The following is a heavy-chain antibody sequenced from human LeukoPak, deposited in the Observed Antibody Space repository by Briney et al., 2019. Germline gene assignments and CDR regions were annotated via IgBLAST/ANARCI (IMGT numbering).Heavy chain of an antibody. V-gene: IGHV1-69*06. CDR1: GGTFSSYA. D-gene: IGHD1-26*01. J-gene: IGHJ4*02. Sequence: ASVKVSCKASGGTFSSYAISWVRQAPGQGLEWMGGIIPIFGTANYAQKFQGRVTITADKSTSTAYMELSSLRSDDTAVYYCARVLVGATTSGMVYWGQGTLVTVSS. CDR2: IIPIFGTA. CDR3: ARVLVGATTSGMVY.